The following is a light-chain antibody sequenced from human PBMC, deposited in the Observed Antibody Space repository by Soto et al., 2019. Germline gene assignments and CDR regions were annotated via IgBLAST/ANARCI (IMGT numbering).Light chain of an antibody. CDR2: GAS. CDR3: RQYGRSLELA. J-gene: IGKJ4*01. CDR1: QSVINNY. V-gene: IGKV3-20*01. Sequence: IVLTQSPGTLSLSPGERATLSCRASQSVINNYLAWYQEKPGRGPRLLIYGASTRATGIPDRFSGSGSGTDFPLTISRLDPEDFAVYYCRQYGRSLELAVGGGTKVEIK.